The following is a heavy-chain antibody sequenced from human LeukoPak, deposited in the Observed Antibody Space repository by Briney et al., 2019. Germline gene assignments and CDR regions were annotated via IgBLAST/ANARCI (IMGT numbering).Heavy chain of an antibody. D-gene: IGHD3-22*01. CDR2: MNPNSGNT. Sequence: ASVKVSCKASGYTFTSYDINWVRQATGQGLEWMGWMNPNSGNTGYAQKFQGRVTMTRNTSISTAYMELSSLRSEDTAVYYYARDEIVGNQRFDPWGQGTLVTVSS. V-gene: IGHV1-8*01. CDR3: ARDEIVGNQRFDP. J-gene: IGHJ5*02. CDR1: GYTFTSYD.